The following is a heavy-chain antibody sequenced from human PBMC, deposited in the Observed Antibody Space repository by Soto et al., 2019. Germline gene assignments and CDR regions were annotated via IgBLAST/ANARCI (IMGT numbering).Heavy chain of an antibody. D-gene: IGHD2-2*01. CDR1: GYTFTSYG. CDR2: ISAYNGNT. V-gene: IGHV1-18*01. CDR3: AREVSGLGYCSSTSCPYYYYGMDV. J-gene: IGHJ6*04. Sequence: GASVKVSCKASGYTFTSYGISWVRRAPGQGLEWMGWISAYNGNTNYAQKLQGRVTMTTDTSTSTAYMELRSLRSDDTAVYYCAREVSGLGYCSSTSCPYYYYGMDVWGKGTMVTV.